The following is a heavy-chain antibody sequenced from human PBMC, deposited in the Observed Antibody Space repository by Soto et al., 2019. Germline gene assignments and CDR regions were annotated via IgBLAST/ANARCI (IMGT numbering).Heavy chain of an antibody. J-gene: IGHJ5*02. CDR3: ARDNGIAGSFDP. D-gene: IGHD6-13*01. CDR2: ISISSRTI. CDR1: GFTFSSYS. Sequence: EVQLVESGGGLVQPGGSLRLSCAASGFTFSSYSMNWVRQPPGKGLEWVSYISISSRTIYYADSVKGRFTISRDDAKNSLYLQMNSLRDEDTSVYYCARDNGIAGSFDPWGQGTLVTVSS. V-gene: IGHV3-48*02.